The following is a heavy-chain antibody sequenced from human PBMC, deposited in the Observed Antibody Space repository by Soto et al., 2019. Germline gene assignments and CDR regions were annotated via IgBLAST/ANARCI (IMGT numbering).Heavy chain of an antibody. CDR1: GGSISSSSYY. Sequence: SETLSLTCTVSGGSISSSSYYWGWIRQPPGKGLEWIGSIYYSGSTYYNPSLKSRVTISVDTSKNQFSLKLSSVTAADTAVYYCARAGTYYYDSSVGWFDPWGQGTLVTVSS. V-gene: IGHV4-39*07. D-gene: IGHD3-22*01. CDR2: IYYSGST. CDR3: ARAGTYYYDSSVGWFDP. J-gene: IGHJ5*02.